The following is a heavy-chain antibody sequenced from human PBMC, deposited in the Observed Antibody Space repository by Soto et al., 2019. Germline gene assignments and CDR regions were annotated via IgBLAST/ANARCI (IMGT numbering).Heavy chain of an antibody. D-gene: IGHD2-15*01. CDR3: ASEKYCSGGSCYFLRGSDLDAFDI. Sequence: QLQLQESGPGLVKPSETLSLTCTVSGGSISSSSYYWGWIRQPPGKGLEWIGSIYYSGSTYYNPSLKSRVTISVDTSKNQFSLKLSSVTAADTAVYYCASEKYCSGGSCYFLRGSDLDAFDIWGQGTMVTVSS. J-gene: IGHJ3*02. CDR1: GGSISSSSYY. V-gene: IGHV4-39*01. CDR2: IYYSGST.